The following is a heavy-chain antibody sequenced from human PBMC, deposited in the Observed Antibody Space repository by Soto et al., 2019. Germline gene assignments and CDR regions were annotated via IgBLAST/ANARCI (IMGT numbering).Heavy chain of an antibody. CDR3: ARDSGYFDYFDY. D-gene: IGHD3-10*01. CDR1: GFTFSSYA. CDR2: MSGSGKNT. J-gene: IGHJ4*02. V-gene: IGHV3-23*01. Sequence: GGSLRLSCAASGFTFSSYAMSWVRQAPGKGLEWVSGMSGSGKNTFYADSVEGRFTISRDNSKNSLYLQMNSLRAEDTAVYYCARDSGYFDYFDYWGQGTLVTVSS.